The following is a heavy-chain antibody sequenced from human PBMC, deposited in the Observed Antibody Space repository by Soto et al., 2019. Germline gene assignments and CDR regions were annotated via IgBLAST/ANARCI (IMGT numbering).Heavy chain of an antibody. J-gene: IGHJ3*02. Sequence: GGSLRLSCAASGFTFSDYYMSWTRQAPGKGLEWVSHISSSSSHTNYADSVKGRFTISRDNAKNSLYLQMNNLRDEDTAVYYCARLGFCSSTDCYVDAFDIWGQGTMVTVSS. CDR2: ISSSSSHT. CDR1: GFTFSDYY. CDR3: ARLGFCSSTDCYVDAFDI. V-gene: IGHV3-11*03. D-gene: IGHD2-2*01.